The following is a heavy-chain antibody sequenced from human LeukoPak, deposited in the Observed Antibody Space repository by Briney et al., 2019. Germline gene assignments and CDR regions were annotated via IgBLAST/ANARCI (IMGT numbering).Heavy chain of an antibody. V-gene: IGHV3-53*01. CDR2: IYQGGST. CDR1: GFTVSSNY. D-gene: IGHD5-24*01. J-gene: IGHJ4*02. CDR3: ARVRDVYNHVFEN. Sequence: GGSLRLSCTASGFTVSSNYMSWVRQTPGKGLVWVSDIYQGGSTYYSDSAKGRFTISRDISKNTLHLQMNNLRVDDTAVYYCARVRDVYNHVFENWGQGTLVTVS.